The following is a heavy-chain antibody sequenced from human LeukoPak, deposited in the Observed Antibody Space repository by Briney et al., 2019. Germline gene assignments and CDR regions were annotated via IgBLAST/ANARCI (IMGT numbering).Heavy chain of an antibody. Sequence: GGSLRLSCAASGFTFSNYWMSWVRQAPGKGPEWVGDIKTDGSDKYYVGSVKGRFTISRDNAKNSLYLQMNSLRAEDAAVYYCARDSLIQYGSGSYWGFDYWGQGILVTVSS. CDR3: ARDSLIQYGSGSYWGFDY. V-gene: IGHV3-7*03. CDR1: GFTFSNYW. J-gene: IGHJ4*02. D-gene: IGHD3-10*01. CDR2: IKTDGSDK.